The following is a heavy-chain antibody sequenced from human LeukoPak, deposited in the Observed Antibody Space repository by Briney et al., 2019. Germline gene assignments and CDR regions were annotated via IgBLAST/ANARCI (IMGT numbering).Heavy chain of an antibody. CDR1: GFTYNNYW. D-gene: IGHD1-26*01. J-gene: IGHJ4*02. CDR2: IKQDGSEQ. Sequence: GGSLRLSCVASGFTYNNYWMSWVRQAPGKGPEWVANIKQDGSEQYYVDSLKGRFTISRDNTQNSLYLQMNSLRAEDTAVYYCARHSGSYYTGFDYWGQGTLVTVSS. CDR3: ARHSGSYYTGFDY. V-gene: IGHV3-7*01.